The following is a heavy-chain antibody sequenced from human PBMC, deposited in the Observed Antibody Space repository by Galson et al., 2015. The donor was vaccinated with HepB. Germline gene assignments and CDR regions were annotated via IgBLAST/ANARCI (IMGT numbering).Heavy chain of an antibody. CDR1: GFTFSSYG. CDR3: AKDRTAAGIMGNFQY. CDR2: MSYDGSNK. Sequence: SLRLSCAASGFTFSSYGIRWVRQAPGKGLEWVAVMSYDGSNKYYADSVKGRFTISRDNSKNTLYLQMNSLRAEDTAVYYCAKDRTAAGIMGNFQYWGQGTLVTVSS. D-gene: IGHD6-13*01. V-gene: IGHV3-30*18. J-gene: IGHJ1*01.